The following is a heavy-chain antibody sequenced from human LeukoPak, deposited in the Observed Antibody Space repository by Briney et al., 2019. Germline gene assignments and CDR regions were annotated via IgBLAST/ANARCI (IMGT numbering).Heavy chain of an antibody. J-gene: IGHJ4*02. CDR3: ARGCGSSTSCFDY. CDR2: INPNSGGT. V-gene: IGHV1-2*02. D-gene: IGHD2-2*01. Sequence: ASVKVSCKASGYTFTGYYMHWVRQAPGQGLEWMGWINPNSGGTNYAQKFQGRVTMTRDTSISTAYMELRSLRSDDTAVYYCARGCGSSTSCFDYWGQGTLVTVSS. CDR1: GYTFTGYY.